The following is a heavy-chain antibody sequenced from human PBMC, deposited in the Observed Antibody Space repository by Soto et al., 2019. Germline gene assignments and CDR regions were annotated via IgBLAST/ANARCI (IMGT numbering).Heavy chain of an antibody. CDR3: SRSDGIPYSYYGMDV. D-gene: IGHD2-21*01. Sequence: PSQTLSLTCAISGDSVSSDSAAWNWIRQSPSRGLEWLGRTYYRSKWYNDYAVSVKSRITFNADTSKNQFSLRLNSVTPEDTAVYFCSRSDGIPYSYYGMDVWSQGTTVTVSS. J-gene: IGHJ6*02. V-gene: IGHV6-1*01. CDR1: GDSVSSDSAA. CDR2: TYYRSKWYN.